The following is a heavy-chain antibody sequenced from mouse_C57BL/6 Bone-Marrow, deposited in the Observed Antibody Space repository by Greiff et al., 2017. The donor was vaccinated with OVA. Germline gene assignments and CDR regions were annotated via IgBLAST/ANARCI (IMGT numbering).Heavy chain of an antibody. D-gene: IGHD2-3*01. CDR2: ISYDGSN. V-gene: IGHV3-6*01. J-gene: IGHJ2*01. CDR3: ARIPDGYPG. CDR1: GYSITSGYY. Sequence: EVQLQESGPGLVKPSQSLSLSCSVTGYSITSGYYWNWIRQFPGNKLEWMGYISYDGSNNYNPSLKNRISITRDTSKTQFFLKLNSVTTEDTATYYCARIPDGYPGWGQGTTLTVAS.